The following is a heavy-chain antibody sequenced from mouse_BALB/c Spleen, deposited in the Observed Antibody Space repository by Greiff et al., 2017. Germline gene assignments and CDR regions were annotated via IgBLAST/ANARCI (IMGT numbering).Heavy chain of an antibody. CDR1: GYSFTDYN. D-gene: IGHD1-2*01. J-gene: IGHJ3*01. Sequence: EVQLQQSGPELVKPGASVKISCKASGYSFTDYNMHWVKQSHGKSLEWIGYIYPYNGGTGYNQKFKSKATLTVDNSSSTAYMELRSLTSEDSAVYYCAGEYGCAYWGQGTLVTVSA. CDR2: IYPYNGGT. CDR3: AGEYGCAY. V-gene: IGHV1S29*02.